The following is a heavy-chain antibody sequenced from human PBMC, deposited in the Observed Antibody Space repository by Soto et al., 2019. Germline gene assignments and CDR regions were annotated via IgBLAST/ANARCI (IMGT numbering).Heavy chain of an antibody. D-gene: IGHD3-16*02. V-gene: IGHV4-31*03. J-gene: IGHJ4*02. CDR1: GGSISSGGYF. CDR3: ARGVMITFGGVIAFDY. Sequence: QVQLQESGPGLVKPSQTLSLTCTVSGGSISSGGYFWSWIRQHPGKGLEWIGYIYYSGSTYYNPSLKSRVIISIDTSKNQFSLKLSSVTAADTAVYYCARGVMITFGGVIAFDYWGQGTLVTVSS. CDR2: IYYSGST.